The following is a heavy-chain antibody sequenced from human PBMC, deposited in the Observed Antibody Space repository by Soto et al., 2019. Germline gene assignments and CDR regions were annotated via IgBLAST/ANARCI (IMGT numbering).Heavy chain of an antibody. J-gene: IGHJ6*02. CDR1: GYTFTNYW. D-gene: IGHD6-13*01. CDR3: ARHLGSPGYYSGMDV. Sequence: PGVSLKISCKGSGYTFTNYWIDWVRQMPGKGLEWMGIIYPGDSNTKYSPSFQGQVTISADKSTSIVFLQWSTLKASDTAMYYCARHLGSPGYYSGMDVWGQGTTVTVSS. CDR2: IYPGDSNT. V-gene: IGHV5-51*01.